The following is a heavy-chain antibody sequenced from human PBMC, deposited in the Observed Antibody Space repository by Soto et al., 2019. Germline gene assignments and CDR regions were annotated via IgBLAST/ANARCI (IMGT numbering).Heavy chain of an antibody. CDR3: ARDPSITGTTSDYFDY. J-gene: IGHJ4*02. V-gene: IGHV1-69*13. CDR1: GGTFSSYA. D-gene: IGHD1-7*01. CDR2: IIPIFGTA. Sequence: SVKVSCKASGGTFSSYAISWVRQAPGQGLEWMGGIIPIFGTANYAQKFQGRVTITADESTSTAYMELSSLRSGDTAVYYCARDPSITGTTSDYFDYWGQGTLVTVSS.